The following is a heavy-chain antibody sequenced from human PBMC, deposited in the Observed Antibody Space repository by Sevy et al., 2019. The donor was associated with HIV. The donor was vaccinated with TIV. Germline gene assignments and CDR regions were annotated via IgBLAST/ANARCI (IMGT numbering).Heavy chain of an antibody. Sequence: SETLSLTCTVSGGSISSGDFYWSWIRQPPGKGLEWIGYSYFSGTTYYNPSLNSRATISVDTSKNQFSLKLSSGTAADTAIHYCTYKSGSTTTYDAFDIWGQGTMVTVSS. CDR2: SYFSGTT. V-gene: IGHV4-30-4*01. J-gene: IGHJ3*02. CDR3: TYKSGSTTTYDAFDI. D-gene: IGHD6-25*01. CDR1: GGSISSGDFY.